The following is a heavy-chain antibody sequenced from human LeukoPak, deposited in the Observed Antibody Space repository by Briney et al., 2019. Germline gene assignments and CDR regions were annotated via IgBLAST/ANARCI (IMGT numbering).Heavy chain of an antibody. CDR1: VFSVSRNY. D-gene: IGHD6-19*01. Sequence: GGSLRLSCAASVFSVSRNYMSWVRQALGKGLGWVSVIYSGCSTYYANSVKGRFTISRDNSNNTLYLQMNSLRAEDTAVYYCARYSSGWYYFDYWGHGTLVTVSS. V-gene: IGHV3-66*01. CDR2: IYSGCST. CDR3: ARYSSGWYYFDY. J-gene: IGHJ4*01.